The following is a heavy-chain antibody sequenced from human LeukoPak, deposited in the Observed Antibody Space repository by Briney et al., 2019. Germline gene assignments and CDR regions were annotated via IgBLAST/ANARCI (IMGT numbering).Heavy chain of an antibody. Sequence: SETLSLTCTVSGGSISSYYWSWIRQPPGKGLEWIGYIYYSGSTNYNPSLKSRVTISVDTSKNQFSLKLSSVTAADTAVYYCARRIQLWSLGYYYYYMDVWGKGTTVTVSS. CDR1: GGSISSYY. CDR2: IYYSGST. J-gene: IGHJ6*03. V-gene: IGHV4-59*01. CDR3: ARRIQLWSLGYYYYYMDV. D-gene: IGHD5-18*01.